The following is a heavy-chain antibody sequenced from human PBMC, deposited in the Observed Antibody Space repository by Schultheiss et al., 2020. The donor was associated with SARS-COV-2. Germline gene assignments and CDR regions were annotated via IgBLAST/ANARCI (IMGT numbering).Heavy chain of an antibody. V-gene: IGHV4-59*01. Sequence: SETLSLTCSVFGGSISSYYWSWIRQPPGKGLEWIGYIYYSGSTNYNPSLKSRVTISVDTSKNQFSLKLSSVTAADTAVYYCARVMQATITSGYYYYYMDVWGKGTTVTVSS. CDR3: ARVMQATITSGYYYYYMDV. D-gene: IGHD5-12*01. CDR1: GGSISSYY. J-gene: IGHJ6*03. CDR2: IYYSGST.